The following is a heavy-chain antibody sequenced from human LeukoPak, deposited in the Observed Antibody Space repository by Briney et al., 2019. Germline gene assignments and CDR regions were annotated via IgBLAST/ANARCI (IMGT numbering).Heavy chain of an antibody. CDR3: ARGLRYFDWSNDAFDI. D-gene: IGHD3-9*01. Sequence: GGSLRLSCAASGFTLSRCWMSWVRQAPGKGLEWVANIKQDGSEKYYVDSVKGRFTISRDNAKNSLYLQMNSLRAEDTAVYYCARGLRYFDWSNDAFDIWGQGTMVTVSS. J-gene: IGHJ3*02. CDR2: IKQDGSEK. V-gene: IGHV3-7*01. CDR1: GFTLSRCW.